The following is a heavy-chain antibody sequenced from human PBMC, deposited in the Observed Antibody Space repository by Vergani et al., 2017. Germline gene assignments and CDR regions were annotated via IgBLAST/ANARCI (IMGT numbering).Heavy chain of an antibody. CDR2: ISAFDDKT. CDR3: ARVTYDGMDV. V-gene: IGHV1-18*01. CDR1: GYTFTNYG. J-gene: IGHJ6*02. Sequence: QVQLVQSGAEVKKPGASVKVSCKASGYTFTNYGISWVRQAPGQGLEWMGWISAFDDKTHYAQKLQGRVTMTTDTSTNTAYMELRSLTSDDTAVYYCARVTYDGMDVWGQGTAVTVSS.